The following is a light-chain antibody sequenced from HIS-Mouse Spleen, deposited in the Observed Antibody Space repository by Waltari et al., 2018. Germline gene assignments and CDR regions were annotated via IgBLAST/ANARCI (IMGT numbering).Light chain of an antibody. Sequence: QSALTQPASVSGSPGQSITISCTGTSSDVGSYNLVSWYQQHPGTDPQLMIYEGSKRPAGCANRFSGSKSGNTAALTISGLQAEEEADYYCCSYAGSSTWVFGGGTKLTVL. CDR1: SSDVGSYNL. CDR2: EGS. CDR3: CSYAGSSTWV. V-gene: IGLV2-23*01. J-gene: IGLJ3*02.